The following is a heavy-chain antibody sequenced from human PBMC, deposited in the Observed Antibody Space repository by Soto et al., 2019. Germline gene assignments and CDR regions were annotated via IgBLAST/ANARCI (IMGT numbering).Heavy chain of an antibody. J-gene: IGHJ4*02. CDR1: GFAFNNYG. D-gene: IGHD2-2*01. CDR2: ISKSDYT. V-gene: IGHV3-21*01. Sequence: GSLRLSCTVSGFAFNNYGINWVSQAPGKGLEWVSSISKSDYTYYSDSVKGRFTISRDNAKNSVSLQMNTLRVEDTAVYYCAREDSIIIPAVSDFWGQGTLVTVS. CDR3: AREDSIIIPAVSDF.